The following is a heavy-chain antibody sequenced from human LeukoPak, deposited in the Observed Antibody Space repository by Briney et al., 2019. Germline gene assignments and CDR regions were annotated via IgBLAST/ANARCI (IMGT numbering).Heavy chain of an antibody. J-gene: IGHJ4*02. CDR3: SKGVGPSAPNGRVFDF. CDR2: ITDNGDDT. V-gene: IGHV3-23*01. D-gene: IGHD2-2*01. Sequence: GGPLRLSCAASGFIFSSYAMSWVRQAPGKGLEWVSIITDNGDDTGHADAVKGRCTISRDNSKNTLYLQMSSLRAEDTAVYYCSKGVGPSAPNGRVFDFWGQGTLVTVSS. CDR1: GFIFSSYA.